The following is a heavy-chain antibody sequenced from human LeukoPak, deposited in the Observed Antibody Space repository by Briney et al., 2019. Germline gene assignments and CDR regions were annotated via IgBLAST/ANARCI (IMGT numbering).Heavy chain of an antibody. J-gene: IGHJ4*02. V-gene: IGHV1-2*02. CDR1: GYTFTGYY. D-gene: IGHD5-18*01. CDR2: INPNSGGT. CDR3: ARSPREGIQLWLAFAFDY. Sequence: ASVKVSCKASGYTFTGYYMHWVRQAPGQGLEWMGWINPNSGGTNYAQKFQGRVTMTRDTSISTAYMELSRLRSDDTAVCYCARSPREGIQLWLAFAFDYWGQGTLVTVSS.